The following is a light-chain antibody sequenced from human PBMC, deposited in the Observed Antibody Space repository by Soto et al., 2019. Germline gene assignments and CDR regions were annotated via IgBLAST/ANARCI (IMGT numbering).Light chain of an antibody. J-gene: IGKJ5*01. Sequence: EIVLTQSTGTLSLSPGERATLSCRASQSVSSTYLAWYQQKPGQAPRLLIYGASSRATGIPDRFIGSGSGTAFTLPISRLEPEDFAVYYCQQYGSSPPITFGQGTRLEIK. V-gene: IGKV3-20*01. CDR1: QSVSSTY. CDR2: GAS. CDR3: QQYGSSPPIT.